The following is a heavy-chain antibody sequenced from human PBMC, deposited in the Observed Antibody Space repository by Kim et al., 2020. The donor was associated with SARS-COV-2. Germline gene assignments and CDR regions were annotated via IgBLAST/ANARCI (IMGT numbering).Heavy chain of an antibody. J-gene: IGHJ4*02. D-gene: IGHD1-26*01. Sequence: TNYAQHLQGRVTMTADTSTSTAYMELMSLRSDDTAMYYCVRGHYGKIVGEDWGQGTLVTVSS. CDR3: VRGHYGKIVGED. V-gene: IGHV1-18*01. CDR2: T.